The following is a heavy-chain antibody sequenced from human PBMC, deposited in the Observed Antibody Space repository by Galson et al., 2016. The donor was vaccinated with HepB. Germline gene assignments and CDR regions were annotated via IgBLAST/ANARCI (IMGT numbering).Heavy chain of an antibody. J-gene: IGHJ6*02. CDR3: ARDLIGNLDA. CDR1: GYSFTSYD. CDR2: ISAGSGNT. D-gene: IGHD3-16*02. V-gene: IGHV1-3*01. Sequence: SVKVSCKASGYSFTSYDMHWVRQSPGQRPEWMGWISAGSGNTEYSEKFQGRVTFTRDTSERTHYMELNSLTSEDTAVYYCARDLIGNLDAWGQGTTVTVSS.